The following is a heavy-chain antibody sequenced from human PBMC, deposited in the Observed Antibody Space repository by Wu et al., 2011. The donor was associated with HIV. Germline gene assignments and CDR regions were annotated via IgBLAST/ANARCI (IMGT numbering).Heavy chain of an antibody. V-gene: IGHV1-18*01. CDR1: GYKYGDYT. CDR2: INAYNGAT. Sequence: QVQLVQSGAEAKKPGASVKVSCKAPGYKYGDYTIAWVRQAPGQGLEWMGWINAYNGATNYEERVQGRVTMTSDTSTRTAYMELRSLRSDDTAVYYCARLKEWFGDLLDDVEIWGQGTMVTVSS. D-gene: IGHD3-10*01. CDR3: ARLKEWFGDLLDDVEI. J-gene: IGHJ3*02.